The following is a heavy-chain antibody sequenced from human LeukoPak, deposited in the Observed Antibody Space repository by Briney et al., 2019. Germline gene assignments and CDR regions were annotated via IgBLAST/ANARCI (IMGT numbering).Heavy chain of an antibody. V-gene: IGHV3-30*18. CDR1: GFTFSSYG. J-gene: IGHJ3*02. CDR2: ITYDGSNK. CDR3: AKVAVKYYDILTGLDAFDI. Sequence: GGSLRLSCAASGFTFSSYGMHWVRQAPGKGLEWVAVITYDGSNKYYADSVKGRFTISRDNSKNTLYLQMNSLRAEDTAVYYCAKVAVKYYDILTGLDAFDIWGQGTMVTVSS. D-gene: IGHD3-9*01.